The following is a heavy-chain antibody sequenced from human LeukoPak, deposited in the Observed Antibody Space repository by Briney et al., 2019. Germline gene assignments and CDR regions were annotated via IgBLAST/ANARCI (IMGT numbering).Heavy chain of an antibody. V-gene: IGHV1-8*01. CDR1: GYTFTSYD. J-gene: IGHJ6*02. D-gene: IGHD2-15*01. CDR2: MNPNSGNT. Sequence: ASVKVSCKASGYTFTSYDINWVRQATGQGLEWMGWMNPNSGNTGYAQKFQGRVTMTRNTSISTAYMELSSLRSEDTAVYYCARGAATSYSYYYYGMDVWGQGTTVTVSS. CDR3: ARGAATSYSYYYYGMDV.